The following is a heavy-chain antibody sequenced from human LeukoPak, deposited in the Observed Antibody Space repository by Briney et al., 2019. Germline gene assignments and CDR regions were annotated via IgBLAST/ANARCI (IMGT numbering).Heavy chain of an antibody. D-gene: IGHD3-10*01. CDR3: ARLYGSGSYFY. Sequence: GGSLRLSCAASGFTFSSYAMSWVRQAPGKGLEWVSAISGSGGSTYYADSVKGRFTISRDSSKNTLYLQMNSLRAEDTAVYYCARLYGSGSYFYWGQGTLVTVSS. CDR1: GFTFSSYA. CDR2: ISGSGGST. J-gene: IGHJ4*02. V-gene: IGHV3-23*01.